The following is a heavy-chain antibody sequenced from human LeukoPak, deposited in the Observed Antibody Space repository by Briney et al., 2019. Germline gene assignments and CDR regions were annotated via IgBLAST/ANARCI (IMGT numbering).Heavy chain of an antibody. D-gene: IGHD3-10*01. Sequence: GSSVNVSCKASGYTFTSYDINWVRQATGQGLEWMGWMNPNSGNTGYAQKYQGRVTITRNTSISTDYMELSSLRSEDTAVYYCAGAYCYGSGSQDYWGQGTLVTVSS. CDR1: GYTFTSYD. J-gene: IGHJ4*02. CDR2: MNPNSGNT. V-gene: IGHV1-8*03. CDR3: AGAYCYGSGSQDY.